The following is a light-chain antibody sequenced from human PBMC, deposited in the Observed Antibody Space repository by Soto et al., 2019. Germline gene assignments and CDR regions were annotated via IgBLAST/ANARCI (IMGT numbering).Light chain of an antibody. CDR3: QQYDSSPLP. CDR2: GAS. J-gene: IGKJ1*01. V-gene: IGKV3-20*01. CDR1: QSVNSNY. Sequence: EIVLTQSPGTLSLSPGERATLSCRASQSVNSNYLAWYQQKPGQAPRLLFSGASSRATGIPDRFSGSGSGTVFNLPISRLEPEDFAMYYCQQYDSSPLPFGQGTQVEIK.